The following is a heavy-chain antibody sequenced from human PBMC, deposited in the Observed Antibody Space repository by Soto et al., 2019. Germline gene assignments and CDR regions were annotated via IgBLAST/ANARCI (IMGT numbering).Heavy chain of an antibody. CDR2: IYYSGST. CDR3: AVVDSTGNWFDP. J-gene: IGHJ5*02. V-gene: IGHV4-59*01. Sequence: SETLSLTCTVSGGSISSYYWSWIRQPPGKGLEWIGYIYYSGSTSYNPSLKSRVTISVDTSKNQFSLKLSSVTAADTAVYYCAVVDSTGNWFDPWGEGALVTVSS. CDR1: GGSISSYY. D-gene: IGHD6-25*01.